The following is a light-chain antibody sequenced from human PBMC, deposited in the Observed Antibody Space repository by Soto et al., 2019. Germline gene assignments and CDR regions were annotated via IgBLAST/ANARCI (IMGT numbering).Light chain of an antibody. CDR1: QSISGW. J-gene: IGKJ4*01. Sequence: DIQMTQSPSTLSASVGDRVTITCRASQSISGWLAWYQQIPGKAPKLLIYDASGLESGVPSRFSGSGSGTEFTLTISSLQPDDFATYYCQQYKSYSTFGGGSKVEIK. CDR2: DAS. CDR3: QQYKSYST. V-gene: IGKV1-5*01.